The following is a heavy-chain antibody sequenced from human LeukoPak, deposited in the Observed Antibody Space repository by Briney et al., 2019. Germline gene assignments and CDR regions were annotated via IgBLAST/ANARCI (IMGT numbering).Heavy chain of an antibody. Sequence: ASVKVSCKASGYTFTSYGISWVRQAPGQGLEWMGWISAYNSNTNYAQKLQGRVTMTTDTSKSTAYMELRSVRSDDTAVYYCARGGTWYYDSSGLNWFDPWGEGTLVSVSS. V-gene: IGHV1-18*01. CDR1: GYTFTSYG. D-gene: IGHD3-22*01. CDR3: ARGGTWYYDSSGLNWFDP. CDR2: ISAYNSNT. J-gene: IGHJ5*02.